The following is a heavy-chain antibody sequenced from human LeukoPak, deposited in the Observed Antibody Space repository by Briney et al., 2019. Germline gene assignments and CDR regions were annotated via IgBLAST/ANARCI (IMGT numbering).Heavy chain of an antibody. CDR1: GFTFSSYA. D-gene: IGHD3-22*01. J-gene: IGHJ4*02. CDR2: IKSKSDGGTA. CDR3: ATYTSSYSDY. Sequence: GGSLRLSCAASGFTFSSYAMSWVRQAPGKGLEWVGRIKSKSDGGTADFAAPLKGRFTMSRDDSKNALYLQMNSLKTEDTAVYYCATYTSSYSDYWGQGTLVTVSS. V-gene: IGHV3-15*01.